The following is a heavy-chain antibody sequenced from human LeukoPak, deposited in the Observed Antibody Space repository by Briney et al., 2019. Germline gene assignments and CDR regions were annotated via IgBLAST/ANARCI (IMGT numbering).Heavy chain of an antibody. D-gene: IGHD3-10*01. Sequence: ASVKVPCKASGYTFTGYYMHWVRQAPGQGLEWMGWINPNSGGTNYAQKFQGRVTMTRDTSISTAYMELSRLRSDDTAVYYCARGITMVRGVIYIWGQGTMVTVSS. V-gene: IGHV1-2*02. CDR1: GYTFTGYY. CDR3: ARGITMVRGVIYI. J-gene: IGHJ3*02. CDR2: INPNSGGT.